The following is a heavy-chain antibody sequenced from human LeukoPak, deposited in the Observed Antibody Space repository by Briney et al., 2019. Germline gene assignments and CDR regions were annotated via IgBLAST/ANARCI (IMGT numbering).Heavy chain of an antibody. V-gene: IGHV3-9*01. CDR2: ISWNSGSM. CDR3: AELGITMIGGV. CDR1: GFTFGDYA. Sequence: PGRSLRLSCAASGFTFGDYAMHWVRQAPGKGLEWVSGISWNSGSMGYVDSVKGRFTISRDNAKNPLYLQMNSLRAEDTAVYYCAELGITMIGGVWGKGTTVTISS. J-gene: IGHJ6*04. D-gene: IGHD3-10*02.